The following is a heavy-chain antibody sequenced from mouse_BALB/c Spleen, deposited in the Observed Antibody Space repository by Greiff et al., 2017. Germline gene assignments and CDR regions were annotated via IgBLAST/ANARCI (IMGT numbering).Heavy chain of an antibody. Sequence: EVKLQESGGGLVQPGGSLKLSCAASGFAFSSYDMSWVRQTPEKRLEWVAYISSGGGSTYYPDTVKGRFTISRDNAKNTLYLQMSSLKSEDTAMYYCARPHRYYFDYWGQGTTLTVSS. D-gene: IGHD2-3*01. CDR2: ISSGGGST. CDR3: ARPHRYYFDY. CDR1: GFAFSSYD. V-gene: IGHV5-12-1*01. J-gene: IGHJ2*01.